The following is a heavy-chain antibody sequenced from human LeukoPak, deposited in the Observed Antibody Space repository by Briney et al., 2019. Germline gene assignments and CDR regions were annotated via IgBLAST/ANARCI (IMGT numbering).Heavy chain of an antibody. CDR1: GFTFSTYA. J-gene: IGHJ4*02. V-gene: IGHV3-23*01. CDR3: AKGQELDDGVFDS. Sequence: PGGSLRLSCAASGFTFSTYAMTWVRQAPGKGLEWVSTISGGGRNTYYADSVKGRFTISRDNSKNTLYLQMNRLRVEDTAIYYCAKGQELDDGVFDSWGQGTLVTVSS. D-gene: IGHD1-1*01. CDR2: ISGGGRNT.